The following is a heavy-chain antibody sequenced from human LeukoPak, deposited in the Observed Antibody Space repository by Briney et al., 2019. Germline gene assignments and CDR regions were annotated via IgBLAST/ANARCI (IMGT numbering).Heavy chain of an antibody. J-gene: IGHJ5*02. D-gene: IGHD2-8*01. CDR1: GFTFSSYS. CDR3: ARSPDIVLMVHAWSPETRSNWFDP. Sequence: GGSLRLSCAASGFTFSSYSMNWVRQAPGKGLEWVSSISSSSSYIYYADSVKGRFTISRDNAKNSLYLQMNSLRAEDTAVYYCARSPDIVLMVHAWSPETRSNWFDPWGQGTLVTVSS. V-gene: IGHV3-21*01. CDR2: ISSSSSYI.